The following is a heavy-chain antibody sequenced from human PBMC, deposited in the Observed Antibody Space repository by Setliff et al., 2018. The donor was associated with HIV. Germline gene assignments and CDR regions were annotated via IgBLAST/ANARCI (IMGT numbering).Heavy chain of an antibody. D-gene: IGHD6-6*01. CDR1: GFTCSNAW. CDR3: SINSPLSS. J-gene: IGHJ4*02. V-gene: IGHV3-15*01. Sequence: PGGSLRLSCAASGFTCSNAWMSWVRQAPGKGLEWVGRIKSKNDGGATDYVAPVKGRFTISRDDSKNMAYLQMNSLKIEDTALYFCSINSPLSSWGQGTLVTVSS. CDR2: IKSKNDGGAT.